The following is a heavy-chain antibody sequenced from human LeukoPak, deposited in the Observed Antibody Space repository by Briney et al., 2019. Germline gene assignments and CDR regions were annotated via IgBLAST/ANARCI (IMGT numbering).Heavy chain of an antibody. CDR2: INPDSGDT. CDR1: GYTSTDYY. J-gene: IGHJ4*02. CDR3: TRERINSGSYSEALDY. Sequence: GASVKVSCKASGYTSTDYYMYWVRQAPGQGLEWMGWINPDSGDTTYAQKFQGRVTMTRDTSISTAYMELSRLTSVDTAVYYCTRERINSGSYSEALDYWGQGTLDPVFS. V-gene: IGHV1-2*02. D-gene: IGHD1-26*01.